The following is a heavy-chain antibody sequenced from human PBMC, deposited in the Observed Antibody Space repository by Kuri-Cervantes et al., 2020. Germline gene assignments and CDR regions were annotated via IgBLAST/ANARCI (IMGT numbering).Heavy chain of an antibody. Sequence: ASVKVSCKASGYTFTSYGISWVRQAPGQGLEWMGWISAYNGNTNYAQKLQGRVTMTTDTSTSTAYVELRSLRSDDTAVYYCAITYGGKPNSKNAEIDYWGQGTLVTVSS. J-gene: IGHJ4*02. D-gene: IGHD4-23*01. CDR2: ISAYNGNT. V-gene: IGHV1-18*01. CDR3: AITYGGKPNSKNAEIDY. CDR1: GYTFTSYG.